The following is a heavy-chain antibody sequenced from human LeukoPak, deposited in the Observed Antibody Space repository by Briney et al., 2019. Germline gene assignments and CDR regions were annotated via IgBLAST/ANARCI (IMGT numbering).Heavy chain of an antibody. D-gene: IGHD3-3*01. CDR2: INHSGST. J-gene: IGHJ6*02. Sequence: PSETLSLTCAVYGGSFSGYYWSWIRQPPGKGLEWIGEINHSGSTNYNPSLKSRVTISVDTSKNQFSLKLSSVTAADTAVYYCARHGPCQYYDFWSGYYTGCYYYGMDVWGQGTTVTVSS. CDR1: GGSFSGYY. CDR3: ARHGPCQYYDFWSGYYTGCYYYGMDV. V-gene: IGHV4-34*01.